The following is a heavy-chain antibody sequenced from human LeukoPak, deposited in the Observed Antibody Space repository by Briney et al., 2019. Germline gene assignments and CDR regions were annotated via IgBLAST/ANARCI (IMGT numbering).Heavy chain of an antibody. CDR1: GFSFISYG. Sequence: GGSPRLSCAASGFSFISYGMHWVRQAPGKGLEWVGVISDDGRRKDYADSVKGRFTISRDNSEDTLYLQMNSLRAEDTAVYYCAKRPSDYGDYVSYFDYWGQGTLVTVSS. CDR3: AKRPSDYGDYVSYFDY. V-gene: IGHV3-30*18. CDR2: ISDDGRRK. D-gene: IGHD4-17*01. J-gene: IGHJ4*02.